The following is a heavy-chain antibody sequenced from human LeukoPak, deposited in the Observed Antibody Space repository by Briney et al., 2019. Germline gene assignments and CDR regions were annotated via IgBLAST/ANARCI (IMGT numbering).Heavy chain of an antibody. CDR1: GFVFRSYA. Sequence: GGSLRLSCAASGFVFRSYAMNWVRQAPGKGLEWVSGFSATGANTYYADSVKGRFTISRDNSKNTLYLQMNSLRAEDTAVYYCAKDRPLDYWGQGTLVTVSS. V-gene: IGHV3-23*01. CDR3: AKDRPLDY. CDR2: FSATGANT. J-gene: IGHJ4*02.